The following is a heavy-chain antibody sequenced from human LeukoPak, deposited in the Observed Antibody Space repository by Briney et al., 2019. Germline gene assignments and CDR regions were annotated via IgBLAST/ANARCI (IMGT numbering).Heavy chain of an antibody. CDR2: ISGSSGST. Sequence: GGSLRLSCAASGFTFSSYAMSWVRQAPGKGLEWVSAISGSSGSTYYADSVKGRFTISRDNSKNTLYLQMNSLRAEDTAVYYCAKEGQGYCSGGRCYGNWFDPWGQGTLVTVSS. CDR3: AKEGQGYCSGGRCYGNWFDP. CDR1: GFTFSSYA. V-gene: IGHV3-23*01. J-gene: IGHJ5*02. D-gene: IGHD2-15*01.